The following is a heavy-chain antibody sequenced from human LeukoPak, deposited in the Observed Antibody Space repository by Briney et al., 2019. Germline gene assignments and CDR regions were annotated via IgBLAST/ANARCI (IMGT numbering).Heavy chain of an antibody. CDR2: INHSGST. J-gene: IGHJ4*02. CDR3: ARQSGYYYYGSVYRRYYFDY. V-gene: IGHV4-38-2*02. Sequence: SETLSLTCTVSGYSISSGYYWGWIRQPPGKGLEWIGEINHSGSTNYNPSLKSRVTISVDTSKNQFSLKLSSVTAADTAVYYCARQSGYYYYGSVYRRYYFDYWGQGTLVTVSS. CDR1: GYSISSGYY. D-gene: IGHD3-10*01.